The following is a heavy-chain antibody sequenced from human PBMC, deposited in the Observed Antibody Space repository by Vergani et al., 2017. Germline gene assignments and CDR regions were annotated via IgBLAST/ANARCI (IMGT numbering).Heavy chain of an antibody. J-gene: IGHJ2*01. CDR1: GYSFTSYW. CDR3: VRLPRGPWNFDL. CDR2: ISPDGSAT. V-gene: IGHV3-7*02. Sequence: EVQLVQSGAEVKKPGESLKISCKGSGYSFTSYWIGWVRQMPGKGLEWMAHISPDGSATSYVDSVKGRFTISRDNTKNSLSLQMSGLRVEDTAVYYCVRLPRGPWNFDLWGRGTLITVSS.